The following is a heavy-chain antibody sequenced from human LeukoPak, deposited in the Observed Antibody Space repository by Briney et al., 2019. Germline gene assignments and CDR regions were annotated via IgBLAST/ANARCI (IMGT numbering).Heavy chain of an antibody. J-gene: IGHJ6*03. CDR2: IIPIFGTA. CDR3: ARNSGYDLRYYYYMDV. D-gene: IGHD5-12*01. Sequence: ASVKVSCKASGGTFSSYAISWVRQAPGQGLEWMGGIIPIFGTANYAQKFQGRVTITTDESTSTAYMELSSLRSEDTAVYYCARNSGYDLRYYYYMDVWGKGTTVTVSS. V-gene: IGHV1-69*05. CDR1: GGTFSSYA.